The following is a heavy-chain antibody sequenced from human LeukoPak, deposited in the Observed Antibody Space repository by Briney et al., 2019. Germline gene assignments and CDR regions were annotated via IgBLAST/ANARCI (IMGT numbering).Heavy chain of an antibody. CDR1: GGSFSGYY. J-gene: IGHJ4*02. D-gene: IGHD5-18*01. CDR3: AREAAMASGPFDY. CDR2: INHSGST. V-gene: IGHV4-34*01. Sequence: SETLSLTCAVYGGSFSGYYWSWIRQPPGKGLEWIGEINHSGSTNYNPSLKSRVTVSVDTSKNQFSLKLSSVTAADTAVYYCAREAAMASGPFDYWGQGTLVTVSS.